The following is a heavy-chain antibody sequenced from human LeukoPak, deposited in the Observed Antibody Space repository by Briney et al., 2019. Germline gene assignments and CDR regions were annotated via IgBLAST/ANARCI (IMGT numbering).Heavy chain of an antibody. J-gene: IGHJ4*02. D-gene: IGHD2-2*01. Sequence: PGGSLRLSCAASGFTFSDYYMSWIRQAPGKGLEWVSYISSSGSTIYYADSVKGRFTISRDNAKNSLYLQMNSLRAEDTAVYYCARDIVVVPAATVGEYYFDYWGQRTLVTVSS. CDR2: ISSSGSTI. CDR3: ARDIVVVPAATVGEYYFDY. CDR1: GFTFSDYY. V-gene: IGHV3-11*01.